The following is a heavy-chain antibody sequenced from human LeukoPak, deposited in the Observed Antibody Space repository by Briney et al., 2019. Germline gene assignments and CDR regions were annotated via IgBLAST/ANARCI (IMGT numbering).Heavy chain of an antibody. V-gene: IGHV3-53*04. Sequence: GGSLRLSCAASGFTVSSNYMSWVRQAPGKGLEWVSVIYSGGSTYYADSVKGRFTISRHNSKNTLYLQMNSLRAEDTAVYYCAKDPNYYDSSGYYQGQFDYWGQGTLVTVSS. CDR2: IYSGGST. D-gene: IGHD3-22*01. CDR3: AKDPNYYDSSGYYQGQFDY. CDR1: GFTVSSNY. J-gene: IGHJ4*02.